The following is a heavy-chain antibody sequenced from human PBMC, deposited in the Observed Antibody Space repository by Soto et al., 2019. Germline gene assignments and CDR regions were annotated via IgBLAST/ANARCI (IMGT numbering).Heavy chain of an antibody. D-gene: IGHD3-16*01. J-gene: IGHJ6*03. CDR3: ARGTGGDFYYYYHMDV. CDR2: MNPNSGNT. Sequence: ASVKVSCKASGYTFTSYDINWVRQATGQGLEWMGWMNPNSGNTGYAQKFQGRVTMTRNTSISTAYMELSSLRSEDTAVYYCARGTGGDFYYYYHMDVWGKGTTVTVSS. CDR1: GYTFTSYD. V-gene: IGHV1-8*01.